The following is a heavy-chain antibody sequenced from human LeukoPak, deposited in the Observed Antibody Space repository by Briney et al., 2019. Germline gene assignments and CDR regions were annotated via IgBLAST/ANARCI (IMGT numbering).Heavy chain of an antibody. CDR2: ISSGGST. Sequence: SETLSLTCTVSGASISRYFWNWIRQPPGKELEWIGYISSGGSTNYNPSLKSRVTISLDTSKNQLSLKLRSVTAADTAVYYCARGDTYFEYWGQGTLVSVSS. CDR1: GASISRYF. CDR3: ARGDTYFEY. J-gene: IGHJ4*02. V-gene: IGHV4-59*01.